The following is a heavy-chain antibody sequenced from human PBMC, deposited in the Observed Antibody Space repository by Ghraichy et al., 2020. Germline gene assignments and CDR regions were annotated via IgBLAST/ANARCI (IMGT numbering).Heavy chain of an antibody. CDR2: ISSSSSYI. D-gene: IGHD1-1*01. Sequence: GGSLRLSCAASGFTFSSYSMNWVRQAPGKGLEWVSSISSSSSYIYYADSVKGRFTISRDNAKNSLYLQMNSLRAEDTAVYYCARADLGFPPTGYFDLWGRGTLVTVSS. V-gene: IGHV3-21*01. J-gene: IGHJ2*01. CDR1: GFTFSSYS. CDR3: ARADLGFPPTGYFDL.